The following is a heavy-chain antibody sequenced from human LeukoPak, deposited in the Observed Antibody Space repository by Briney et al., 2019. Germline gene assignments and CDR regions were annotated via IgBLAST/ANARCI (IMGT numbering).Heavy chain of an antibody. CDR2: IKQDGREI. D-gene: IGHD6-13*01. J-gene: IGHJ4*02. CDR3: TRDEAAAAN. V-gene: IGHV3-7*01. CDR1: GFTFSSYA. Sequence: GGSLRLSCAASGFTFSSYAMSWVRQAPGKGLEWVANIKQDGREIHYLDSVKGRFTISRDNAKSSLYLQMNSLKVEDTAIYYCTRDEAAAANWGQGTLVTVSS.